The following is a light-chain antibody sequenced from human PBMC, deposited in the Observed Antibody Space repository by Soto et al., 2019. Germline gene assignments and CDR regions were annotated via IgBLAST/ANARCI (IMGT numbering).Light chain of an antibody. CDR2: AAS. Sequence: DIQLTQSPSSLSTSVGDRVTITCRASQGISSYLAWYQQKPGKAPKLLIYAASTLQSGVPSRYSGSGSGTEFTLTISSLQPEDFATYYCQQLNSSPRTFGPGSKVDFK. V-gene: IGKV1-9*01. J-gene: IGKJ3*01. CDR1: QGISSY. CDR3: QQLNSSPRT.